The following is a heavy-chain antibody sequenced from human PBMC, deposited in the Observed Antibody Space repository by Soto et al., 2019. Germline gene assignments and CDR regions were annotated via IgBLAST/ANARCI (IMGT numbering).Heavy chain of an antibody. CDR3: ARERPSSDFWSGYSFGMDV. V-gene: IGHV3-48*03. CDR1: GFTLTSYE. D-gene: IGHD3-3*01. CDR2: ISSGGQTI. Sequence: QPGGSLRLSCEASGFTLTSYEMNWVRQAPGKGLEWVSYISSGGQTIYYADSVKGRFTISRDNAKNSLYLQMNSLRGEDAAVYYCARERPSSDFWSGYSFGMDVWGQGTTVTVSS. J-gene: IGHJ6*02.